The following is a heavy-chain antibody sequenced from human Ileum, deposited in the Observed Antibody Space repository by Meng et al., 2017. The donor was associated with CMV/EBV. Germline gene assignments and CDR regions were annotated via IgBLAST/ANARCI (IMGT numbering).Heavy chain of an antibody. V-gene: IGHV1-18*01. J-gene: IGHJ6*02. CDR3: AKGALRGNYYFDYYGMDV. CDR2: ISAYNGNT. D-gene: IGHD1-7*01. Sequence: ASVKVSCKASGYTFTSYGISWVRQAPGQGLEWMGWISAYNGNTNYSQKLQGRVTMTTDTSTSTANMELRSLWSDDTAVYYCAKGALRGNYYFDYYGMDVWGQGTTVTVSS. CDR1: GYTFTSYG.